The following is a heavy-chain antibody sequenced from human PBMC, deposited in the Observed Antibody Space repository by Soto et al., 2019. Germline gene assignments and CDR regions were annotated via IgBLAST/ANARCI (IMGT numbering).Heavy chain of an antibody. CDR3: AREKRGILWFGDDRGSYYYGMDV. D-gene: IGHD3-10*01. V-gene: IGHV4-31*03. CDR1: GGSISSGGYY. Sequence: SETLSLTCTVSGGSISSGGYYWSWIRQHPGKGLEWIGYIYYSGSTYYNPSLKSRVTISVDTSKNQFSLKLSSVTAADTAVYYCAREKRGILWFGDDRGSYYYGMDVWGQGTTVTVSS. CDR2: IYYSGST. J-gene: IGHJ6*02.